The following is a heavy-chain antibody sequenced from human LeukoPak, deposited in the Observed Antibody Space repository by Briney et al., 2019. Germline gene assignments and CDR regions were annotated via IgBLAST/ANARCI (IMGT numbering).Heavy chain of an antibody. V-gene: IGHV4-34*01. CDR1: GGSFSGYY. Sequence: SETLSLTCAVYGGSFSGYYWSWIRQPPGKGLEWIGEINHSGSTNYNPSLKSRVTISVDTSKNQFSLKLSSVTAADTAVYYCARRPITLNNFYDSSGYFFDYWGQGTLVTVSS. CDR3: ARRPITLNNFYDSSGYFFDY. CDR2: INHSGST. D-gene: IGHD3-22*01. J-gene: IGHJ4*02.